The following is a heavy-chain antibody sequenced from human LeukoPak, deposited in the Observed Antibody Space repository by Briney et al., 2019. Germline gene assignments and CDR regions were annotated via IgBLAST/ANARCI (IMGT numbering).Heavy chain of an antibody. CDR2: IKEDGSQK. CDR1: GFTFSVYW. V-gene: IGHV3-7*01. CDR3: VGWASDNR. J-gene: IGHJ1*01. D-gene: IGHD2/OR15-2a*01. Sequence: GGSLRLSCAASGFTFSVYWMSWIRQAPGKGLEWVAHIKEDGSQKYYSGSVKGRFTISRDNAQNSLYLQMSSPRADDSAIYYCVGWASDNRWGQGTLVTVST.